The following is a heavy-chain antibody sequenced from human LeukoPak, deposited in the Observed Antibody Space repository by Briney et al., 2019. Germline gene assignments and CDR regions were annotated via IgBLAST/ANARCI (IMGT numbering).Heavy chain of an antibody. J-gene: IGHJ4*02. V-gene: IGHV4-59*01. CDR2: IYYSGST. Sequence: SETLSLTCTVSGGSISSYYWSWIRQPPGKGREWIGNIYYSGSTNYNPSLKSRVTISVDTSTNQFSLKLSSVTAADTAVYYCARVGRWLQFLPWAFDYWGQGTLVTVSS. CDR3: ARVGRWLQFLPWAFDY. CDR1: GGSISSYY. D-gene: IGHD5-24*01.